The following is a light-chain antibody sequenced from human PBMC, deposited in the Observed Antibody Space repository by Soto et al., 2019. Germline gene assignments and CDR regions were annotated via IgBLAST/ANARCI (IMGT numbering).Light chain of an antibody. Sequence: DTVMTQSPVTLSVSPGERATLSCRASQSVRYDYLAWYRQIPGQPPSLLIYGASTRATGIPARFSGSGSGTEFTLTISSLQSEDFAVYYCQQYNNWPPITFGQGTRLEI. CDR2: GAS. J-gene: IGKJ5*01. CDR3: QQYNNWPPIT. CDR1: QSVRYD. V-gene: IGKV3-15*01.